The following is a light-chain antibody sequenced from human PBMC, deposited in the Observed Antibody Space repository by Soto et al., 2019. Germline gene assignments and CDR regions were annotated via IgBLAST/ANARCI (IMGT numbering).Light chain of an antibody. Sequence: EIVMTQSPATLSVSPGERATLSCRASHSVSTNLAWYQQKPGQAPRLLIYGASTRATGIPARFSGSGSGTEFTLTISSLQSEDFAVYYCQQYSNWPPCTFGQGTRLESK. J-gene: IGKJ2*02. CDR3: QQYSNWPPCT. CDR2: GAS. V-gene: IGKV3-15*01. CDR1: HSVSTN.